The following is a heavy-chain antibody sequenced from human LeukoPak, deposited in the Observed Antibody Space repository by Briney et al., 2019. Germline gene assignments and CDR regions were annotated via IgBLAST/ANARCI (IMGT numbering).Heavy chain of an antibody. CDR3: ARGDYYDSSGYYY. CDR2: IYSSGST. Sequence: SETLSLTCNVSGGSIRGYYWSWIRQPPGKGLEWIGYIYSSGSTNYNPSLKSRVTISVDTSKNQFSLKLSSVTAADTAVYYCARGDYYDSSGYYYWGQGTLVTVSS. CDR1: GGSIRGYY. D-gene: IGHD3-22*01. V-gene: IGHV4-59*08. J-gene: IGHJ4*02.